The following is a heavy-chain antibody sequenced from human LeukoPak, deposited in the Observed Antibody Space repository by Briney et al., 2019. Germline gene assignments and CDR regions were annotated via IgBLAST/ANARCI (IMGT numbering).Heavy chain of an antibody. CDR3: AELGITMIGGV. V-gene: IGHV3-48*04. Sequence: PGRSLRLSCAASGFTFSSYGMHWVRQAPGKGLEWVSYISSSGSTICYADSVKGRFTISRDNAKNSLYLQMNSLRAEDTAVYYCAELGITMIGGVWGKGTTVTISS. CDR2: ISSSGSTI. D-gene: IGHD3-10*02. J-gene: IGHJ6*04. CDR1: GFTFSSYG.